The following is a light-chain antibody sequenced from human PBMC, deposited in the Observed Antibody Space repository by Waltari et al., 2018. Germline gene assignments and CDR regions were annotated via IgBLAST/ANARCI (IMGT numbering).Light chain of an antibody. Sequence: DIVMTQSPDSLTVSLGARATVNRKSSHSVLSSSNNKNFLAWYQQKPGHPPNLLIFWASTRGSGVPDRFSGSGSGTDFTLTISSLQAEDVAVYYCQQYYITPPTFGQGTKVEIK. CDR2: WAS. CDR3: QQYYITPPT. J-gene: IGKJ1*01. V-gene: IGKV4-1*01. CDR1: HSVLSSSNNKNF.